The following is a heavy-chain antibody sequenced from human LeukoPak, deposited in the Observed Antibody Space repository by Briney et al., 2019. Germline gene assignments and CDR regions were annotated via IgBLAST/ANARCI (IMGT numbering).Heavy chain of an antibody. V-gene: IGHV3-21*06. CDR3: AKDLGTYYGSGSSHPYFDY. D-gene: IGHD3-10*01. Sequence: GGSLRLSCAASGFTFSSYTMNWVRQAPGEGLEWVSSISRSSTNIYYADSVKGRFTISRDNAKNSLYLQMNSLRAEDTAVYYCAKDLGTYYGSGSSHPYFDYWGQGTLVTVSS. CDR1: GFTFSSYT. J-gene: IGHJ4*02. CDR2: ISRSSTNI.